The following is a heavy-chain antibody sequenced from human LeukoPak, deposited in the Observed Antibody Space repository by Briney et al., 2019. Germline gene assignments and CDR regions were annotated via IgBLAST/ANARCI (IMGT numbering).Heavy chain of an antibody. J-gene: IGHJ6*03. V-gene: IGHV1-69*05. D-gene: IGHD6-19*01. CDR1: GGTFSSYA. Sequence: SVKVSCKASGGTFSSYAISWVRQAPGQGLEWMGGIIPIFGTTNYAQKFQGRVTITTDETTSTAYMELSSLRSEDTAVYYCARAVAGTFYYMDVWGKGTTVTVSS. CDR3: ARAVAGTFYYMDV. CDR2: IIPIFGTT.